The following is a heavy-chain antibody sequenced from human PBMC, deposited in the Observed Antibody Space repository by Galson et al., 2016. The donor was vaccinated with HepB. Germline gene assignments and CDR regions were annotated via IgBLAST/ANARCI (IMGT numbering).Heavy chain of an antibody. D-gene: IGHD1-26*01. CDR3: AKEGRGATCFGD. V-gene: IGHV3-30*05. CDR2: ISYDGAHT. CDR1: GFPFGSYG. J-gene: IGHJ4*02. Sequence: SLRLSCAASGFPFGSYGMHWLRQAPGKGLHWVAYISYDGAHTYHADSVKGRFTISRDTPNNTLYLQMSGLTSEDTALYFCAKEGRGATCFGDWAPGTAVTVSP.